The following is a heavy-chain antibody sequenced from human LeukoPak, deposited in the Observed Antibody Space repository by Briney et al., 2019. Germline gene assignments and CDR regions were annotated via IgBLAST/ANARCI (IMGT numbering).Heavy chain of an antibody. CDR3: ATHYDSSGYPPYYYGMDV. V-gene: IGHV4-38-2*02. CDR2: IYHSGST. CDR1: GYSISSGYY. D-gene: IGHD3-22*01. Sequence: SETLSLTCTVSGYSISSGYYWGWIRQPPGKGLEWIGIIYHSGSTYYNPSLKSRVTISVDTSKNQFSLKLGSVTAADTAVYYCATHYDSSGYPPYYYGMDVWGQGTTVTVSS. J-gene: IGHJ6*02.